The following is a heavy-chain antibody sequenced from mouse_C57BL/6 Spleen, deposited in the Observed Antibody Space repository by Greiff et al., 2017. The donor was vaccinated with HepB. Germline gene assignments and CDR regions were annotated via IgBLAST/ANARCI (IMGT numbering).Heavy chain of an antibody. CDR3: AYSNYAY. V-gene: IGHV14-2*01. Sequence: EVKLLESGAELVKPGASVKLSCTASGFNIKDYYMHWVKQRTEQGLEWIGRIDPEDGETKYAPKFPGKATITADTSSNTAYLQLSSLTSEDTAVYYCAYSNYAYWGQGTLVTVSA. CDR2: IDPEDGET. CDR1: GFNIKDYY. D-gene: IGHD2-5*01. J-gene: IGHJ3*01.